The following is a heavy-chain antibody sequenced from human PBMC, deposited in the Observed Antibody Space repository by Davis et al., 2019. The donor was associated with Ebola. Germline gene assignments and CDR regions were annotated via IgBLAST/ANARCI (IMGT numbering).Heavy chain of an antibody. D-gene: IGHD3-3*01. CDR3: TRAAFGSYYFDY. CDR1: GFTFSSYD. V-gene: IGHV3-13*01. Sequence: GGSLRLSCAASGFTFSSYDLHWVRHATGKRLEWVSAIGTAGDTYYPGSVKGRFTISRANAKSSLYLQMNSLRAEDTAVYYCTRAAFGSYYFDYWGQGTLVTVSS. CDR2: IGTAGDT. J-gene: IGHJ4*02.